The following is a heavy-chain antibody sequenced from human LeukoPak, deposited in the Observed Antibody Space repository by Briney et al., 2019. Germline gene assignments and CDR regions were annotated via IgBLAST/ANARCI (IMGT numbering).Heavy chain of an antibody. CDR2: INQDGSER. D-gene: IGHD3-22*01. V-gene: IGHV3-7*01. Sequence: GGSLRLSCVASGFTFVSHWMTWVRQAPGKGLEWVANINQDGSERYYVDSVKGRFTISRDNAKNTLYLQMNSLRAEDTAVYYCARDYYDSSGYYSCDYWGQGTLVTVSS. CDR3: ARDYYDSSGYYSCDY. CDR1: GFTFVSHW. J-gene: IGHJ4*02.